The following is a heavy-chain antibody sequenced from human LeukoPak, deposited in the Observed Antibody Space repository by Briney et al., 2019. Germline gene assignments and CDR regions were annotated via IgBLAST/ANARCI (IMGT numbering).Heavy chain of an antibody. CDR1: GFTFSSYS. CDR2: ISSSSSTI. Sequence: GGSLRLSCVASGFTFSSYSMNWVRQPPGKGLEWVSYISSSSSTIYYADSVKGRFTISRDNPKNSLYLQMNSLRAEDTAVYYCARFSSGWYVDCWGQGTLVTVSS. V-gene: IGHV3-48*01. J-gene: IGHJ4*02. CDR3: ARFSSGWYVDC. D-gene: IGHD6-19*01.